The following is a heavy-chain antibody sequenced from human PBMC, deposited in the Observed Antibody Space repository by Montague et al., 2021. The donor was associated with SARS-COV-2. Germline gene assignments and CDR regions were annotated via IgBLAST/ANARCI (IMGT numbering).Heavy chain of an antibody. Sequence: SETLSLTRSLSGGSMSSYHWVWIRQPPGKGLEWIGYVSYRGSTNXNLSLKSRVTISLDTSKNRFSLKLTSVTAADTAVYFCVRHPRTYNGFWSGYSGRLVFQFDSWGQGTLVTVSS. CDR1: GGSMSSYH. V-gene: IGHV4-59*08. J-gene: IGHJ4*02. CDR2: VSYRGST. CDR3: VRHPRTYNGFWSGYSGRLVFQFDS. D-gene: IGHD3-3*01.